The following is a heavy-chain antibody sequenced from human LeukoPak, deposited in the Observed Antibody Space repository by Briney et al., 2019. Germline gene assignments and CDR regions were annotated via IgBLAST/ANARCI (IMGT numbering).Heavy chain of an antibody. CDR3: AKAATPYYDSSGYYKY. D-gene: IGHD3-22*01. Sequence: GRSLRLSCAASGFTFDDYVMHWVRQAPGKGLEWVSGISWNSGSIGYADSVKGRFIISRDNAKNSLYLQMNSLRAEDTVLYYCAKAATPYYDSSGYYKYWGQGTLVTVSS. V-gene: IGHV3-9*01. J-gene: IGHJ4*02. CDR1: GFTFDDYV. CDR2: ISWNSGSI.